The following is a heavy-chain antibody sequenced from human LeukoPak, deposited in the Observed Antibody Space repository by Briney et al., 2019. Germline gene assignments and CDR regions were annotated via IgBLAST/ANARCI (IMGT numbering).Heavy chain of an antibody. V-gene: IGHV4-59*11. D-gene: IGHD4-17*01. CDR3: ARDLVTVTKGFDI. CDR1: DDSFSSHY. Sequence: PSETLSLTCAVSDDSFSSHYWTWIRQPPGKGLEWIGYISYIESTNYNPSLKSRVTISIDTSKSQFSLKLTSVTAADTAVYYCARDLVTVTKGFDIWGNGTTVTVSS. CDR2: ISYIEST. J-gene: IGHJ6*04.